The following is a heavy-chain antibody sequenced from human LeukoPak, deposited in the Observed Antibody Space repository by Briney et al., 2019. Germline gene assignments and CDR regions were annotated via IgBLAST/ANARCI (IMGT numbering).Heavy chain of an antibody. CDR2: ISSHRSI. CDR3: ARDKSGWARDY. Sequence: GGSLRLSCVVSGFTLSNSSMSWARQDPGKGLEWVSSISSHRSIYAESVRGRFTISRDTAKNSLYLQMNSLRAEDSALYYCARDKSGWARDYWGQGTLVTVSA. V-gene: IGHV3-69-1*01. J-gene: IGHJ4*02. D-gene: IGHD6-19*01. CDR1: GFTLSNSS.